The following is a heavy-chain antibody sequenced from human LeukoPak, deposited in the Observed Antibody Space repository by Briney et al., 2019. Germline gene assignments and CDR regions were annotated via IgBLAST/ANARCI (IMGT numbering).Heavy chain of an antibody. CDR3: AKLVAH. CDR2: ISGSGSNT. J-gene: IGHJ4*02. D-gene: IGHD5-12*01. Sequence: GGSLRLSCAASGFTFSSSVMSWVRQAPGKGLEWVSTISGSGSNTYYADSVKGRFTISRDNSKGTLHLQMNSLRAEDTAVYYCAKLVAHWGQGTLVTVSS. V-gene: IGHV3-23*01. CDR1: GFTFSSSV.